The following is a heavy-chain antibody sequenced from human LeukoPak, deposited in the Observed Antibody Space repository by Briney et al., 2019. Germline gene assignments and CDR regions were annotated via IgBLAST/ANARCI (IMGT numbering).Heavy chain of an antibody. Sequence: GGSLRLSCAASGFTFSRYWMLWVRQAPGKGLVWVSRTNLDGSKTNYADSVKGRFTISRDNAKNTVYLQMSSLRADDTAVYYCARVSTGSSSYDYWGQGTLVTVSS. CDR2: TNLDGSKT. V-gene: IGHV3-74*01. CDR3: ARVSTGSSSYDY. J-gene: IGHJ4*02. D-gene: IGHD2-15*01. CDR1: GFTFSRYW.